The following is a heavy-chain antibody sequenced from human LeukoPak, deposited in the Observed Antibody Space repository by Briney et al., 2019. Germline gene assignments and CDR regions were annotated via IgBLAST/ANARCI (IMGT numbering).Heavy chain of an antibody. D-gene: IGHD4-17*01. CDR1: GGSISSYY. V-gene: IGHV4-59*08. Sequence: SETLSLTCTVSGGSISSYYWSWIRQPPGKGLEWIGYIYYSGSTNYNPSLKSRVTISVDTSKNQFSLKLSSVTAADTAVYYCARLDYGDYIDYWGQGTLVTVSS. J-gene: IGHJ4*02. CDR3: ARLDYGDYIDY. CDR2: IYYSGST.